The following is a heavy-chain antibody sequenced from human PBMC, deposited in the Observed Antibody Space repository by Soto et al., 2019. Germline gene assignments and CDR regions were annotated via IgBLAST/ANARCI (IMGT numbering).Heavy chain of an antibody. Sequence: GVSLRLSCLASGFAFSDYEMNWVRQAPGKGLEWVSYISSSGSTIFYADSVKVRFTISRDNAKNSLYLQMNSLRAEDTAVYYCARDSGSTGIHSDTSYCYYGRDVWGQGTTVA. J-gene: IGHJ6*02. CDR2: ISSSGSTI. CDR1: GFAFSDYE. V-gene: IGHV3-48*03. D-gene: IGHD3-10*01. CDR3: ARDSGSTGIHSDTSYCYYGRDV.